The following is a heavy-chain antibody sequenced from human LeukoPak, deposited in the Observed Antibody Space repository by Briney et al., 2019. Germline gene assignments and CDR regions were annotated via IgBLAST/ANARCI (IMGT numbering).Heavy chain of an antibody. CDR1: GGSISSGTYY. D-gene: IGHD6-19*01. CDR2: INHSGST. V-gene: IGHV4-39*07. J-gene: IGHJ6*03. CDR3: ARGFISSGWYNYYYYYMDV. Sequence: SETLSLTCSVSGGSISSGTYYWSWIRQPPGKGLEWIGEINHSGSTNYNPSLKSRVTISVDTSKNQFSLKLSSVTAADTAVYYCARGFISSGWYNYYYYYMDVWGKGTTVTVSS.